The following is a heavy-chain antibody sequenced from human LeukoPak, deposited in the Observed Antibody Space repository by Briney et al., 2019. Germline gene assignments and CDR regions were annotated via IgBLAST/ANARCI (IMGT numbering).Heavy chain of an antibody. CDR3: ARGIAAAGTTYYYYYYGMDV. Sequence: AAVKVSCKASGYTFTGYYMHWVRQAPGQGLEWMGWININSGSTNYAQKFQGRVTMTRDTSISTAYMELSRLRSDDTAVYYCARGIAAAGTTYYYYYYGMDVWGQGTTVT. CDR1: GYTFTGYY. V-gene: IGHV1-2*02. J-gene: IGHJ6*02. D-gene: IGHD6-13*01. CDR2: ININSGST.